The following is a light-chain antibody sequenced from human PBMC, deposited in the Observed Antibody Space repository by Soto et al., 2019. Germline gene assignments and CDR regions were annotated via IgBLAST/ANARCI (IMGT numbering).Light chain of an antibody. V-gene: IGKV3-20*01. CDR2: DAS. Sequence: EIVLTQSPGTLSLSPGERATLSCRASQSVSSHSLAWHQQKPGQAPRLLIYDASNRATGIPDRFSGSGSGTDFTLTISRLEPEDFAVYYCQQYSGSPRTFGQGTKVEIK. CDR1: QSVSSHS. CDR3: QQYSGSPRT. J-gene: IGKJ1*01.